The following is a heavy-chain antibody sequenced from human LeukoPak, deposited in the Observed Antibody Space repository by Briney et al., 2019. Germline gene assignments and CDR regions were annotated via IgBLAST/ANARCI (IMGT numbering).Heavy chain of an antibody. V-gene: IGHV4-4*02. D-gene: IGHD2-21*01. J-gene: IGHJ4*02. CDR1: GGSINSNYA. Sequence: SETLSLTCSVSGGSINSNYAWTWVRQPPGKGLEWIGEIYYRGSTIYNPSLKSRVTMSLDTSKNQFSLKLSSVTAADTAVYYCARSLVPPTYWYFDSWGQGALVTVSS. CDR3: ARSLVPPTYWYFDS. CDR2: IYYRGST.